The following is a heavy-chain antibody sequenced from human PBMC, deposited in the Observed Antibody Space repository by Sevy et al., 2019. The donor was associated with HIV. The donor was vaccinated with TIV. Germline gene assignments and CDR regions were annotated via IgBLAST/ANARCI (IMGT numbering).Heavy chain of an antibody. D-gene: IGHD3-10*01. J-gene: IGHJ4*02. CDR3: AKDQVSGEDYVGYFDY. CDR2: ISGSGVST. Sequence: GGSLRLSCAASGFTFSSYAMSWVRQAPGRGLEWVSAISGSGVSTYYAVSVKGRFTISRDNSKNTLYLQVNSLRAEDTAVYYCAKDQVSGEDYVGYFDYWGQGTLVTVSS. CDR1: GFTFSSYA. V-gene: IGHV3-23*01.